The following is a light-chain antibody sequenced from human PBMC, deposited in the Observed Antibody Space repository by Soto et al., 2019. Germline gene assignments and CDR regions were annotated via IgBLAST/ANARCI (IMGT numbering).Light chain of an antibody. CDR3: QSYDSSNSYVV. Sequence: NFMLTQPHSVSESPGKTVTISCTRSSGSIGSNYVQWYQQRPGSSPTTVIYEDNHRPSGVPDRFSGSIDSSSNSASLTISGLKTEDEADYYCQSYDSSNSYVVFGGGTKLTVL. J-gene: IGLJ2*01. CDR1: SGSIGSNY. V-gene: IGLV6-57*01. CDR2: EDN.